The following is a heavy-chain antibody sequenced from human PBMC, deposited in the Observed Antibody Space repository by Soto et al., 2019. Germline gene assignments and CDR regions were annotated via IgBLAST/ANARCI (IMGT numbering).Heavy chain of an antibody. CDR2: ISDSGST. V-gene: IGHV4-59*01. J-gene: IGHJ4*02. D-gene: IGHD6-19*01. Sequence: QVQLQESGPGLVKPSETLSLSCSVSGASISSYYWSWIRQPPGKGLEWIGYISDSGSTSYNPSLKSRVTISADASKRQISLKLQSATAADAAVYYCARTTTGWYPFFDFWGQGTLVTVAS. CDR3: ARTTTGWYPFFDF. CDR1: GASISSYY.